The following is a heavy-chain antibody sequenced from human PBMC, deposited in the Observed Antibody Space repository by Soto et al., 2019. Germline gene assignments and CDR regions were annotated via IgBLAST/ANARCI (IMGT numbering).Heavy chain of an antibody. V-gene: IGHV3-74*01. CDR1: GFTVSNYW. Sequence: GGSLRLSCAASGFTVSNYWMNWVRQAPGKGLVWVSHIKSDGTTSYADSVEGRFTVSRDDAKNTFYLQMNSLRAEDTAVYYCAKDGGEEGLKFLEWFGGMDVWGHGTTVTVSS. D-gene: IGHD3-3*01. J-gene: IGHJ6*02. CDR3: AKDGGEEGLKFLEWFGGMDV. CDR2: IKSDGTT.